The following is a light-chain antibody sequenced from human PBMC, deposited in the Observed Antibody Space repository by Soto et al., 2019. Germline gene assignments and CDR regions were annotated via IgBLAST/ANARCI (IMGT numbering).Light chain of an antibody. Sequence: QSVLTQSPSASASLGASVNLTCTLSSGHSRYVIAWHQQQPEEGPRYLMKLNSDGSHTKGDGIPDRFSGSSSGAERYLTISSLQSEDEADYYCQTWGTGIVVFGGGTKLTVL. CDR3: QTWGTGIVV. V-gene: IGLV4-69*01. CDR1: SGHSRYV. CDR2: LNSDGSH. J-gene: IGLJ2*01.